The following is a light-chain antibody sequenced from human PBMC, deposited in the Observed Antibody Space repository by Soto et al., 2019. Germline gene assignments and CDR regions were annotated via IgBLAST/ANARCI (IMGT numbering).Light chain of an antibody. J-gene: IGKJ3*01. CDR1: QGISDC. Sequence: DIQMTQSPSSVSASVGDRVTITCRASQGISDCLAWYQQKPGKAPKLLIYATSSLHSGVPSRFSGSGSGTDFTLIISSLQPEDFATYYCQQATSFPLTFGPGTKVDIK. CDR2: ATS. V-gene: IGKV1-12*02. CDR3: QQATSFPLT.